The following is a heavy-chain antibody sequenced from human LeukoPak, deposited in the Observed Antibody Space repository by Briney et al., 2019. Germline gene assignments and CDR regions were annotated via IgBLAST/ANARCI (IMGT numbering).Heavy chain of an antibody. J-gene: IGHJ4*02. CDR2: IIPIFGTA. Sequence: SVKVSCKASGGTFSSYAISWVRQAPGQGPEWMGRIIPIFGTANYAQKFQGRVTITTDESTSTAYMELSSLRSEDTAVYYCARVRGSGINSDYWGQGTLVTVSS. V-gene: IGHV1-69*05. CDR1: GGTFSSYA. CDR3: ARVRGSGINSDY. D-gene: IGHD3-10*01.